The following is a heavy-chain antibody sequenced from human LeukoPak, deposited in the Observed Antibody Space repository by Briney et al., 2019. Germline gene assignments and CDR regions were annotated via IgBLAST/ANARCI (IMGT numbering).Heavy chain of an antibody. CDR2: IYYSGST. V-gene: IGHV4-59*01. CDR1: GGSISSYY. J-gene: IGHJ4*02. CDR3: ARAKSGSYSLDY. Sequence: SETLSLTCTVSGGSISSYYWSWIRQPPGKGLEWIGYIYYSGSTNYNPSLESRVTISVDTSKNQFSLKLSSVTAADTAVYYCARAKSGSYSLDYWGQGTLVTVSS. D-gene: IGHD1-26*01.